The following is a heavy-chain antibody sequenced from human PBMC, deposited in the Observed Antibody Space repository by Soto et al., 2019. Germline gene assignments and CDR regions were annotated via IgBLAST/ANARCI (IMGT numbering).Heavy chain of an antibody. D-gene: IGHD3-22*01. Sequence: GALRLSCAASGFTFSSYWMHWVRQAPGKGLVWVSRINSDGSSTSYADSVKGRFTISRDNAKNTLYLQMNSLRVEDTAVYYCARDYDSSGYYDLNWFDPWGQGTLVTVSS. CDR2: INSDGSST. J-gene: IGHJ5*02. CDR1: GFTFSSYW. V-gene: IGHV3-74*01. CDR3: ARDYDSSGYYDLNWFDP.